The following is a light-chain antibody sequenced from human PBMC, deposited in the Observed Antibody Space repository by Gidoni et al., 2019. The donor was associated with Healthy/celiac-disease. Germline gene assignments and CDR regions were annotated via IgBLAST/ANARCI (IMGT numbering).Light chain of an antibody. CDR2: VAS. J-gene: IGKJ3*01. Sequence: EIVLTQSPGTLSLSPGERATLSCRASQSVSSSYLAWYQQKPGQAPRLLIYVASSRATGIPDRFSGSGSGTDFTLTISRLEPEDFAVYYCQQGTFGPGTKVDIK. V-gene: IGKV3-20*01. CDR1: QSVSSSY. CDR3: QQGT.